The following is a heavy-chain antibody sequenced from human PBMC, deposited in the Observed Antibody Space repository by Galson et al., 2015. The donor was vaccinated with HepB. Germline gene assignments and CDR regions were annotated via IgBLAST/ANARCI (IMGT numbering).Heavy chain of an antibody. CDR1: GFTVSNNY. V-gene: IGHV3-66*01. J-gene: IGHJ4*02. D-gene: IGHD6-19*01. CDR2: IYSGGST. CDR3: ANAPSNGGNAGGY. Sequence: SLRLSCAVSGFTVSNNYMSWARQVPGKGLEWVSAIYSGGSTYYTDSVKGRFTTSRDNSKNTLYLQLNSLRVEDTAVYYCANAPSNGGNAGGYWGQGTLVTVSS.